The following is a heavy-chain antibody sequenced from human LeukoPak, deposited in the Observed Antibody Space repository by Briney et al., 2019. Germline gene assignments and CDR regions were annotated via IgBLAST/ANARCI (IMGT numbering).Heavy chain of an antibody. V-gene: IGHV3-7*01. CDR2: IKQDGSEK. D-gene: IGHD3-10*01. CDR1: GFTFSIYW. J-gene: IGHJ3*02. CDR3: AREITMVRGVMYAFDI. Sequence: GGSLRLSCAASGFTFSIYWMSWVRQAPGKGLEWVASIKQDGSEKYYVDSVKGRFTISRDNAKNSLYPQMNSLRAEDTAVYYCAREITMVRGVMYAFDIWGQGTMVTVSS.